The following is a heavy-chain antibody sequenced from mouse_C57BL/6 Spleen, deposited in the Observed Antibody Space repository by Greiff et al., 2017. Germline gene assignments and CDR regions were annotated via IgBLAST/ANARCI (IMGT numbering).Heavy chain of an antibody. Sequence: VKLQESGAELVKPGASVKISCKASGYAFSSYWMNWVKQRPGKGLEWIGQIYPGDGDTNYNGKFKGKATLTADKSSSTAYMQLSSLTSEDSAVYFCARDGSSWGYFDVWGTGTTVTVSS. CDR1: GYAFSSYW. CDR2: IYPGDGDT. D-gene: IGHD1-1*01. J-gene: IGHJ1*03. V-gene: IGHV1-80*01. CDR3: ARDGSSWGYFDV.